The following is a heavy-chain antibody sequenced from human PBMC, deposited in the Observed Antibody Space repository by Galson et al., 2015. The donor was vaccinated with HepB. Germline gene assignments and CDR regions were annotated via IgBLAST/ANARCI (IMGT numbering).Heavy chain of an antibody. D-gene: IGHD6-19*01. CDR2: VNPSGGST. CDR3: ARVRLPGIAVAGHDY. Sequence: SVKVSCKASGYTFTSYYMHWVRQAPGQGLEWMGIVNPSGGSTSYAQKFQGRVTRTRDTSTSTVYMELSSLRSEDTAVYYCARVRLPGIAVAGHDYWGQGTLVTVSS. J-gene: IGHJ4*02. CDR1: GYTFTSYY. V-gene: IGHV1-46*01.